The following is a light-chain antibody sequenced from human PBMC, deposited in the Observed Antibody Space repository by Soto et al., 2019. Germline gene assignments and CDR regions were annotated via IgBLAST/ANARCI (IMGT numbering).Light chain of an antibody. CDR3: QQSFSSPWT. CDR2: AAS. J-gene: IGKJ1*01. Sequence: DLQMTQSPSSLSASVGDRVTITCRASQSISSYLNWYQQKPGKAPTLLIYAASSLQSGVPSRFNGSGSGTDFTLTISSLQPEDFATYYCQQSFSSPWTFGQGAKVEIK. V-gene: IGKV1-39*01. CDR1: QSISSY.